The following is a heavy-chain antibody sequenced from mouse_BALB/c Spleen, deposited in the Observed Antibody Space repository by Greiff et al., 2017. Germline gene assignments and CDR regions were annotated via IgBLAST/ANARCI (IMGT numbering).Heavy chain of an antibody. V-gene: IGHV5-6*01. D-gene: IGHD1-2*01. J-gene: IGHJ2*01. Sequence: EVQLVESGGDLVKPGGSLKLSCAASGFTFSSYGMSWVRQTPDKRLEWVATISSGGSYTYYPDSVKGRFTISRDNAKNTLYLQMSSLKSEDTAMYYCARHVGAHYYGSFDYWGQGTTLTVSS. CDR3: ARHVGAHYYGSFDY. CDR1: GFTFSSYG. CDR2: ISSGGSYT.